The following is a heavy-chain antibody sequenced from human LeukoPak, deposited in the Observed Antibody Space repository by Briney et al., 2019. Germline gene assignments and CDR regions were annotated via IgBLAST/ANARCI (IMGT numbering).Heavy chain of an antibody. CDR2: ISYDGSNK. CDR1: GFTFSSYG. D-gene: IGHD1-26*01. Sequence: GRSLRLSCAASGFTFSSYGMHWVRQAPGKGLEWVAVISYDGSNKYYADSVKGRFTISRDNSKNTLYPQMNSLRAEDTAVYYCASSIVGATGAFDIWGQGTMVTVSS. CDR3: ASSIVGATGAFDI. J-gene: IGHJ3*02. V-gene: IGHV3-30*03.